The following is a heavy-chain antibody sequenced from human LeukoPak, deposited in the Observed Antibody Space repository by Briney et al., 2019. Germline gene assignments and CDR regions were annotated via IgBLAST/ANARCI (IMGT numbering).Heavy chain of an antibody. CDR3: ARTIPQRGGGYDFDY. CDR1: GGSISSGSYY. Sequence: PSETLSLTCTVSGGSISSGSYYWSWIRQPAGKGLEWIGRIYTSGSTNYNPSLKSRVTISVDTSKNQFSLKLSSVTAADTAVYYCARTIPQRGGGYDFDYWGQGTLVTVSS. V-gene: IGHV4-61*02. J-gene: IGHJ4*02. D-gene: IGHD5-12*01. CDR2: IYTSGST.